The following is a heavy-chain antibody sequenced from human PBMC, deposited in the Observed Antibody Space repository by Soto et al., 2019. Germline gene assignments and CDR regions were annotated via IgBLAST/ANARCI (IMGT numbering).Heavy chain of an antibody. D-gene: IGHD3-16*01. CDR3: ARVRPGEGMDA. CDR2: IYSGGST. CDR1: GFTVSSNY. J-gene: IGHJ6*02. Sequence: GGSLRLSCAASGFTVSSNYMSWVRQAPGKGLEWVSVIYSGGSTYYADSVKGRFTISRDNSRNTLYLQMNSLRAEDTAVYYCARVRPGEGMDAWGQGTTVTVSS. V-gene: IGHV3-53*01.